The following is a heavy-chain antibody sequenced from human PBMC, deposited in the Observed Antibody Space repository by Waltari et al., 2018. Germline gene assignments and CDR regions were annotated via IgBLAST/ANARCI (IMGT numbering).Heavy chain of an antibody. Sequence: QVQLQQWGAGLLKPSETLSLTCAVYGGSFSGYYWSWIRQPPGKGLEWIGEINHSGSTNYNPSLKSRVTISVDTSKNQCSLKLSSVTAADTAVYYCARLSGDTAMRFDPWGQGTLVTVSS. V-gene: IGHV4-34*01. J-gene: IGHJ5*02. CDR2: INHSGST. D-gene: IGHD5-18*01. CDR1: GGSFSGYY. CDR3: ARLSGDTAMRFDP.